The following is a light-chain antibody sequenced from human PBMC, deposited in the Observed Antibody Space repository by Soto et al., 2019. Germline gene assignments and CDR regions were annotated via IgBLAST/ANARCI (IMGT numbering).Light chain of an antibody. CDR1: QSISSS. CDR3: QQRSNWPSIT. CDR2: GAS. J-gene: IGKJ5*01. Sequence: EIVMTQSPATLSVSPGERVTLSCRASQSISSSLAWYQQRPGQPPRLLIYGASTRAAGIPPRFTGSGSGTEFTLTIDRLEPEDSAVYYCQQRSNWPSITFGQGTRLEIK. V-gene: IGKV3-15*01.